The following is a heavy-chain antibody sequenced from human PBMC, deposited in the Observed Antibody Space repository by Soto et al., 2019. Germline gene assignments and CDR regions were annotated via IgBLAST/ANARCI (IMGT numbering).Heavy chain of an antibody. Sequence: QVQLQESGPGLVKPSQTLSLTCTVSGGSISSGGYYWSWIRQHPGKGLEWIGYIYYSGSTYYNPSLKRRVTISVDTSKNQVSLKLSSVTAADAAVYYCARDWQPSYYYDSSGATGGQGTLVTVSS. CDR3: ARDWQPSYYYDSSGAT. CDR1: GGSISSGGYY. V-gene: IGHV4-31*03. CDR2: IYYSGST. D-gene: IGHD3-22*01. J-gene: IGHJ4*02.